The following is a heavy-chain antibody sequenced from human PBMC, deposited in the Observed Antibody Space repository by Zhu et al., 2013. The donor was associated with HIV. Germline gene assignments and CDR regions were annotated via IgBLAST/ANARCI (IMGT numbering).Heavy chain of an antibody. Sequence: QVQLVQSGAEVKKPGASVKVSCKASGYTFTRYYMHWVRQAPGQGLEWMGWIIPIFGIANYAQKFQGRVTMTEDTSTDTAYMELSSLRSEDTAVYYCATGITMMGSILYWGQGTLVTVSS. CDR1: GYTFTRYY. D-gene: IGHD3-22*01. V-gene: IGHV1-69*17. J-gene: IGHJ4*02. CDR2: IIPIFGIA. CDR3: ATGITMMGSILY.